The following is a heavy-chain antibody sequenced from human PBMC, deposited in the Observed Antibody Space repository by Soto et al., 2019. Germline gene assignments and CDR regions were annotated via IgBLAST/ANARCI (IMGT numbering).Heavy chain of an antibody. Sequence: PGGSLRLSCAASGFTFSSYAMTWVRQAPGKGLEWVSVISGSGDSTYYAESVKGRFTISRDKSKNTLYLQMNSLRAEDTAVYYCAKEKMTTVCLDYWGQGTLVTVS. CDR1: GFTFSSYA. J-gene: IGHJ4*02. D-gene: IGHD4-4*01. CDR2: ISGSGDST. V-gene: IGHV3-23*01. CDR3: AKEKMTTVCLDY.